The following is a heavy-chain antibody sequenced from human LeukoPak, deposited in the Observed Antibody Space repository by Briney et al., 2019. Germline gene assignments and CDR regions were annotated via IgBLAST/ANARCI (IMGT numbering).Heavy chain of an antibody. D-gene: IGHD3-10*01. Sequence: SVKVSCKASGGTFSTYAITWVRQAPGQGLEWMGRIIPILDIANYAQSFQGRVTISADTSTSTAYMELSSLRSEDTAVYYYARVRGPGTTDAFDIWGQGTMVTVSS. V-gene: IGHV1-69*04. CDR2: IIPILDIA. CDR3: ARVRGPGTTDAFDI. J-gene: IGHJ3*02. CDR1: GGTFSTYA.